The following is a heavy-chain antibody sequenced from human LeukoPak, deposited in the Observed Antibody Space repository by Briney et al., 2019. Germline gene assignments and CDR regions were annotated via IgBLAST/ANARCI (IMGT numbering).Heavy chain of an antibody. V-gene: IGHV3-48*04. D-gene: IGHD4-23*01. CDR1: GFTFSSYS. J-gene: IGHJ4*02. CDR2: ISSRSSTI. CDR3: ARDYGGSSPFDY. Sequence: SGGSLRLSCAASGFTFSSYSMNWVRQAPGRGLEWVSYISSRSSTIYYADSVKGRFTISRDNAKNSLYLHMNSLRAEDTAVYYCARDYGGSSPFDYWGQGTLVTVSS.